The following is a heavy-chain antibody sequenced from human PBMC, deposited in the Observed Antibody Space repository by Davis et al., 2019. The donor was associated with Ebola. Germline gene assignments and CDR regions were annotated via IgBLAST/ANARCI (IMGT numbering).Heavy chain of an antibody. V-gene: IGHV1-69*02. Sequence: SSLIISCAASGTILSHSISWMRSAPGQGVLWVGRIIPKYGMTNYAPNFEGRVTITADITTSTAYMELSSLRSEDTAVYYCARVPGYYSDSNAYAFDIWGEETRVTVSS. CDR1: GTILSHS. J-gene: IGHJ3*02. D-gene: IGHD3-22*01. CDR2: IIPKYGMT. CDR3: ARVPGYYSDSNAYAFDI.